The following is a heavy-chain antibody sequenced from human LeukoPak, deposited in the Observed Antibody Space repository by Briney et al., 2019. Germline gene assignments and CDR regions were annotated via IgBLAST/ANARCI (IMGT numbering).Heavy chain of an antibody. D-gene: IGHD3-10*01. J-gene: IGHJ4*02. CDR3: VASRGVTRAKTEY. CDR1: GFSISSSA. CDR2: ISGSGGNT. Sequence: PGGSLRLSYAASGFSISSSAMSWVRQAPGKELEWVSAISGSGGNTFYADSVKGRFTISRDNSKNTLYLQMNSLRAEDTAVYYCVASRGVTRAKTEYWGRGTLVTVSS. V-gene: IGHV3-23*01.